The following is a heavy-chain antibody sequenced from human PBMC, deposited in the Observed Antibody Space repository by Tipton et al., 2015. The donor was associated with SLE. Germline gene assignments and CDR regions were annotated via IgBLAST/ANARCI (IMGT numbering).Heavy chain of an antibody. CDR2: IRVNSYGGST. CDR1: GFNFKNFE. CDR3: TRADTSRGAFDV. Sequence: SLRLSCAASGFNFKNFEMAWVRQGPGQELEWISFIRVNSYGGSTEYAESVRGRFSISRDDSKGIAYLQMTSLKSDDTALYYCTRADTSRGAFDVWGQGTMVTVSS. V-gene: IGHV3-49*04. J-gene: IGHJ3*01.